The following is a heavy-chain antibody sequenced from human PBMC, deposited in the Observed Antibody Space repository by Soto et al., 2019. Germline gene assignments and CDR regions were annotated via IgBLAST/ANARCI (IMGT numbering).Heavy chain of an antibody. CDR1: GGSISSDDYY. CDR2: IYYNGRT. CDR3: ARDRSNSPDYFDY. Sequence: SETLSLTCTVSGGSISSDDYYWSWIRQPPGKGLEWIGYIYYNGRTDYNPSLKSRVIISIDTSKNQFSLNLNSVSAADTAVYYCARDRSNSPDYFDYWGQGALVTVSS. J-gene: IGHJ4*02. D-gene: IGHD6-6*01. V-gene: IGHV4-30-4*01.